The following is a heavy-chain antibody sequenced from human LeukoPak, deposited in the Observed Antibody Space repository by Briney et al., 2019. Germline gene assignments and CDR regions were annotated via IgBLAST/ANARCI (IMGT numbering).Heavy chain of an antibody. Sequence: GRSLRLSCAASGFTFSSYAMHWVRQAPGKGLEWVAVISYDGSNKYYADSVKGRFTISRDNSKNTLYLQMNSLRAEDTAVYYCAREVKGQYCSGGSCYFDYWGQETLVTVSS. D-gene: IGHD2-15*01. CDR1: GFTFSSYA. V-gene: IGHV3-30-3*01. J-gene: IGHJ4*02. CDR3: AREVKGQYCSGGSCYFDY. CDR2: ISYDGSNK.